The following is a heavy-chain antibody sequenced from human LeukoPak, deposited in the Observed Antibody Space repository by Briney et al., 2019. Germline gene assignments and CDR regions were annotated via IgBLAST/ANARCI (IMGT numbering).Heavy chain of an antibody. CDR3: ARDSGGWYFF. CDR1: GGSINSNSYY. CDR2: IYYSGST. D-gene: IGHD6-19*01. Sequence: SETLSLTCSVSGGSINSNSYYWGWIRQPPGKGLEWIGSIYYSGSTYYNPSLKSRVTISVDTSKNQFSLKLSSVTAADTAVYYCARDSGGWYFFWGQGTLVTVSS. J-gene: IGHJ4*02. V-gene: IGHV4-39*07.